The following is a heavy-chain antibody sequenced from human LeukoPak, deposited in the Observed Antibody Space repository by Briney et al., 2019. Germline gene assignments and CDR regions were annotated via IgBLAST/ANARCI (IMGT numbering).Heavy chain of an antibody. CDR3: GRASTDGSDY. CDR1: GVSISSGDSY. Sequence: PSETLSLTCTVSGVSISSGDSYWSWIRQPPGKGLEWIGFITYSGSTYYNPSLKSRVAISLDTSQKQFSLKLSSVTAADTAVYYCGRASTDGSDYWGREAWSPSPQ. CDR2: ITYSGST. D-gene: IGHD5/OR15-5a*01. J-gene: IGHJ4*02. V-gene: IGHV4-30-4*01.